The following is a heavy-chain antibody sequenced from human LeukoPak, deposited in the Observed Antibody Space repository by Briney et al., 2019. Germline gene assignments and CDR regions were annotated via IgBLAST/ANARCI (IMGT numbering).Heavy chain of an antibody. J-gene: IGHJ4*02. CDR3: ARGGTPGYSSGRIDY. CDR1: GFTVSSNY. D-gene: IGHD6-19*01. V-gene: IGHV3-53*04. Sequence: PGGSLRLACVASGFTVSSNYMGWVRQAPGKGLEWVSVIYSAGNTYYAASVKGRFTISRHNSENTLYLHMNSLRVEDTAVYFCARGGTPGYSSGRIDYWGQGTLVTVSS. CDR2: IYSAGNT.